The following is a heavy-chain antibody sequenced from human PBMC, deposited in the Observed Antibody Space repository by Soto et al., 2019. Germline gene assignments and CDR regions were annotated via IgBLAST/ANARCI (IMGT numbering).Heavy chain of an antibody. J-gene: IGHJ4*02. CDR3: ARDGGVYDYSPFDY. CDR1: GGTFSSYA. D-gene: IGHD4-4*01. V-gene: IGHV1-69*12. Sequence: QVQLVQSGAEVKKPGSSVKVSCKASGGTFSSYAISWVRQAPGQGLEWMGGIIPIFGTANYAQKFQGRVTITADESTSTDYMEVSSLRSEDTAVYYCARDGGVYDYSPFDYWGQGTLVTVSS. CDR2: IIPIFGTA.